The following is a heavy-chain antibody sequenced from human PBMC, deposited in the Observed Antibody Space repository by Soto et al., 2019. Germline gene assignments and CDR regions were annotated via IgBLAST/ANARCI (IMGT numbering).Heavy chain of an antibody. J-gene: IGHJ4*02. V-gene: IGHV4-59*01. D-gene: IGHD3-16*01. Sequence: QVQLQESGPGLVKPSETLSLTCTVSGGSISSYYWSWIRQPPGKGLEWIGYIYYSGSTNYNPSLKSRVALSGDTSKNQVSRKLSSVTAADTAVYYCARAWGYYFDYWGQGTLVTVSS. CDR1: GGSISSYY. CDR2: IYYSGST. CDR3: ARAWGYYFDY.